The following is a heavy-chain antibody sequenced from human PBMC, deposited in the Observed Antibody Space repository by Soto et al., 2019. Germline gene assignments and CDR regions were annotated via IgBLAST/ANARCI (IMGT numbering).Heavy chain of an antibody. CDR1: GYTFTRYG. CDR2: ISVHNGKT. J-gene: IGHJ3*02. Sequence: VQLVQSGAEGRKPGASVKVSGKASGYTFTRYGLTWVRQAPGQGLEWLGWISVHNGKTRNAQKLQGRVSMTTDTSANTVFVELRSLRSDDTALSFCARVRSSGSDYVDDPFDIWGQGTLITVSS. CDR3: ARVRSSGSDYVDDPFDI. D-gene: IGHD6-25*01. V-gene: IGHV1-18*01.